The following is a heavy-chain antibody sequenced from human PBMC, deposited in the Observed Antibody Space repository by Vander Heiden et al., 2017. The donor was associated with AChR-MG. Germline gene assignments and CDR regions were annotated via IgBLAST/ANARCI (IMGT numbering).Heavy chain of an antibody. CDR1: GGTFISYA. Sequence: QVQLVQSGAEVTKPGSSVKVSCKVSGGTFISYAISRVRQAPGQGLEWMGGIIPLYGTADYAQKFQGRVTITADESTTTAYMELSSLRSEDSAVYFCARLIRYCTTIRCDSGPVDICGQGTMVNVSS. CDR2: IIPLYGTA. V-gene: IGHV1-69*01. D-gene: IGHD2-8*01. CDR3: ARLIRYCTTIRCDSGPVDI. J-gene: IGHJ3*02.